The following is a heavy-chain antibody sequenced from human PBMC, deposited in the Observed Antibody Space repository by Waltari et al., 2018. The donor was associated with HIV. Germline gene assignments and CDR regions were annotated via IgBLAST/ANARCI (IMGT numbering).Heavy chain of an antibody. V-gene: IGHV4-39*01. CDR1: GGSISSSSYY. CDR2: IYYSGGT. J-gene: IGHJ4*02. CDR3: ARPGIAAAGTFDY. Sequence: QLQLQESGPGLVKPSETLSLTCTVSGGSISSSSYYWGWIRQPPGNGLEWIGSIYYSGGTYYNPSLKSRVTISVDTSKNQFSLKLSSVTAADTAVYYCARPGIAAAGTFDYWGQGTLVTVSS. D-gene: IGHD6-13*01.